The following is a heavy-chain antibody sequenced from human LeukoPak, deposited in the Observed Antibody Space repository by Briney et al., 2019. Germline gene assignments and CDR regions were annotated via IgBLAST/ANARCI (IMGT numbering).Heavy chain of an antibody. J-gene: IGHJ6*04. V-gene: IGHV3-48*03. Sequence: PGGSLRLSCAASGFTFSSYDMNWVRQAPGQGLVGVLYISSSSSSIYYADSVKGRFTISRDNAKNSLYLQMNSLRAEDTAVYYCAELGITMIGGVWGKGTTVTISS. D-gene: IGHD3-10*02. CDR2: ISSSSSSI. CDR1: GFTFSSYD. CDR3: AELGITMIGGV.